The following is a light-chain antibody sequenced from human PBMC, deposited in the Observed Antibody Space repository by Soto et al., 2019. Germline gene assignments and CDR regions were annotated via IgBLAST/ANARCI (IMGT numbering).Light chain of an antibody. CDR3: QQRRS. Sequence: EIVLTQSPATLSLSPGEGATVSCRASQRISSYLAWYQQKPGQSPRLLIYDSLKRATDIPARFSGSGSGTDFTLTISSLEPEDSAVYYSQQRRSFGQGTKLEIK. J-gene: IGKJ2*01. CDR1: QRISSY. V-gene: IGKV3-11*01. CDR2: DSL.